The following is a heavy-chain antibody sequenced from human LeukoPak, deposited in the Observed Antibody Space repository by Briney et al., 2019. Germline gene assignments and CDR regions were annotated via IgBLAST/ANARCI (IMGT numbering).Heavy chain of an antibody. CDR3: ARESQSAYYFDSSGYEDAFDI. Sequence: GGSLRLSCAASGFTFSSYEMNWVRQAPGKGLEWVSYISSGGSTIYYADSVKGRFTISRDNAKNSLYLEMNSLRAEDTAVYYCARESQSAYYFDSSGYEDAFDIWGQGTMATVSS. D-gene: IGHD3-22*01. CDR2: ISSGGSTI. J-gene: IGHJ3*02. CDR1: GFTFSSYE. V-gene: IGHV3-48*03.